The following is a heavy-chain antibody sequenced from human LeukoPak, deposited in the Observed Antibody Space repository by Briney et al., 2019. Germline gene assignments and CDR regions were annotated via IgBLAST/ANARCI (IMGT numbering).Heavy chain of an antibody. V-gene: IGHV4-34*01. CDR2: IYTSGST. Sequence: SETLSLTCAVYGGSFSGYYWSWIRQPPGKGLEWIGRIYTSGSTNYNPSLKSRVTISVDTSKNQFSLKLSSVTAADTAVYYCARGKPTEYSSSSGTYYFDYWGQGTLVTVSS. CDR3: ARGKPTEYSSSSGTYYFDY. J-gene: IGHJ4*02. CDR1: GGSFSGYY. D-gene: IGHD6-6*01.